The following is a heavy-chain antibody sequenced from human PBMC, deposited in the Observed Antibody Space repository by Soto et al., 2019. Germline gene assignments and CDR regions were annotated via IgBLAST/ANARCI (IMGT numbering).Heavy chain of an antibody. CDR1: GFTFTSSA. Sequence: ASVKVSCKASGFTFTSSAMQWVRQARGQRLEWIGWIVVGSGNTNYAQKFQERVTITRDMSTSTAYMELSSLRSEDTAVYYCAAAMAPHDAFDIWGQATIVTVSS. D-gene: IGHD2-8*01. J-gene: IGHJ3*02. CDR3: AAAMAPHDAFDI. V-gene: IGHV1-58*02. CDR2: IVVGSGNT.